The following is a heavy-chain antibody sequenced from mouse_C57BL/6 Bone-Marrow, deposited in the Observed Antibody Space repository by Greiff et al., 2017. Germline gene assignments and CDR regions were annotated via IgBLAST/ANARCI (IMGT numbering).Heavy chain of an antibody. CDR2: IDPSDSET. CDR1: GYTFTSYW. J-gene: IGHJ2*01. Sequence: QVQLQQPGAELVRPGSSVKLSCKASGYTFTSYWMHWVKQRPIQGLEWIGNIDPSDSETHYNQKFKDKATLTVDKSSSTAYMQLSSLTSEDSAVYYCARRGGYYGSSYYFDYWGQGTTRTVSS. CDR3: ARRGGYYGSSYYFDY. D-gene: IGHD1-1*01. V-gene: IGHV1-52*01.